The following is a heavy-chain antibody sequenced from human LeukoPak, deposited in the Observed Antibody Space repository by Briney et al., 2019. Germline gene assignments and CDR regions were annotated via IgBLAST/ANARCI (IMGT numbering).Heavy chain of an antibody. Sequence: PGESLKISCQGSGYRFTSYWIGWVRQMPGKGLEWMGIIYPADSDIRYSPSFQGQVTISADKSISTVYLQWSSLKASDTAMYYCARQEYCSGGSCYTWFDPWGQGTLVTVSS. J-gene: IGHJ5*02. CDR3: ARQEYCSGGSCYTWFDP. V-gene: IGHV5-51*01. CDR1: GYRFTSYW. D-gene: IGHD2-15*01. CDR2: IYPADSDI.